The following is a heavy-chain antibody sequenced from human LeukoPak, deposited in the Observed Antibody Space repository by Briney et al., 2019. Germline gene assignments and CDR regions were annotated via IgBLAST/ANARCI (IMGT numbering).Heavy chain of an antibody. CDR2: INPNSGGT. Sequence: GASVKVSCKASGYTFTGYYMHWVRQAPGQGLEWMGWINPNSGGTKYAQKFQGRVTMTTDTSTSTAYMELSGLRSDDMAVYYCARGFVYCGGDCYQSERAFDIWGQGTMVSVSS. D-gene: IGHD2-21*01. CDR1: GYTFTGYY. J-gene: IGHJ3*02. V-gene: IGHV1-2*02. CDR3: ARGFVYCGGDCYQSERAFDI.